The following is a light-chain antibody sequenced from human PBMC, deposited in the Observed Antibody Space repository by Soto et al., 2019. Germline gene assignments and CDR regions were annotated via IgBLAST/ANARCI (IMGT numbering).Light chain of an antibody. CDR3: QQSYSTPIT. V-gene: IGKV1-39*01. CDR2: AAS. CDR1: QSINSY. J-gene: IGKJ5*01. Sequence: DIEMTQSPSSLSASVGDRVTITCRTSQSINSYLNWYQQKPGKAPKLLMYAASSLQSGVPSRFSGSGSGTDFTHTISSLQPEDFATYYCQQSYSTPITFGQGTRLEIK.